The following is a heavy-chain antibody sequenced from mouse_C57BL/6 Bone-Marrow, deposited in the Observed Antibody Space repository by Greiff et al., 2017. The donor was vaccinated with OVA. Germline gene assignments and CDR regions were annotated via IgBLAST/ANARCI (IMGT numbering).Heavy chain of an antibody. J-gene: IGHJ3*01. D-gene: IGHD1-1*01. V-gene: IGHV3-1*01. Sequence: EVQLQQSGPGMVKPSQSLSLTCTVSGYSITSGYDWHWIRHFPGNKLEWMGYISYSGSTTYNPSLKSRIAITLDTSKNHFFLTLNSVTTEDTDTYDCARDGGLLRGFAYWGQGTLVTVSA. CDR1: GYSITSGYD. CDR3: ARDGGLLRGFAY. CDR2: ISYSGST.